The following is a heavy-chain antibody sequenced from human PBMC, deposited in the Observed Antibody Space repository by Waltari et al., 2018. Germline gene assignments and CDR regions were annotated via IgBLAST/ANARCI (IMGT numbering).Heavy chain of an antibody. V-gene: IGHV3-30*02. CDR2: IRYDGSNK. Sequence: QVQLVESGGGVVQPGGSLRLSCAASGFTFSSYGMHWVRQAPGKGLEWVAFIRYDGSNKYYADSVKGRFTISRDNSKNTLYLQMNSLRAEDTAVYYCAKALYCSGGSCYGMDVWGQGTTVIVSS. D-gene: IGHD2-15*01. CDR3: AKALYCSGGSCYGMDV. J-gene: IGHJ6*02. CDR1: GFTFSSYG.